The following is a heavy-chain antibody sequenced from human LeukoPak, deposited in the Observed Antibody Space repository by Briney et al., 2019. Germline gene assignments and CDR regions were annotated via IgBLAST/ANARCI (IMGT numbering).Heavy chain of an antibody. CDR3: ATSYGGNSEGWFDP. D-gene: IGHD4-23*01. V-gene: IGHV1-18*01. CDR1: GYTFTSYD. CDR2: ISAYNGNT. J-gene: IGHJ5*02. Sequence: ASVNVSCKASGYTFTSYDISWVRQAPGQGLEWMGWISAYNGNTNYAQKLQGRVTMTTDTSTSTAYMELRSLRSDDTAVYYCATSYGGNSEGWFDPWGQGTLATVSS.